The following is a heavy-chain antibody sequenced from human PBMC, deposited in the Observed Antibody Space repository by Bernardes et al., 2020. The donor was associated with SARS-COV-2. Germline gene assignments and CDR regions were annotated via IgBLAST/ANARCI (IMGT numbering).Heavy chain of an antibody. CDR2: INEDGSVT. D-gene: IGHD6-13*01. CDR3: ARRMYSSNSYYFDY. V-gene: IGHV3-74*01. CDR1: GFSLSRHW. Sequence: GSLRLSSVASGFSLSRHWMHWVRQAPGKGLVWVARINEDGSVTSTADAVKGRFTISRDNAKNTLYLQMNSLRVDDTAVYYCARRMYSSNSYYFDYWGQGTLVTGSS. J-gene: IGHJ4*02.